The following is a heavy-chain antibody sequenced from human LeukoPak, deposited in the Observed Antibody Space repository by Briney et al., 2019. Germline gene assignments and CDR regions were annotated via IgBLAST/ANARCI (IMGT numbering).Heavy chain of an antibody. CDR1: GGSISSGGYY. Sequence: SETLSLTCTVSGGSISSGGYYWSWIRQHPGKGLEWIGYIYYSGSTYYNPSLKSRVTISVDTSKNQFSLKLSSVTAADTAVYYCARDIRVYCGGDCYPTNYYYYGMDVWGQGNTFTVSS. V-gene: IGHV4-31*03. J-gene: IGHJ6*02. CDR3: ARDIRVYCGGDCYPTNYYYYGMDV. CDR2: IYYSGST. D-gene: IGHD2-21*02.